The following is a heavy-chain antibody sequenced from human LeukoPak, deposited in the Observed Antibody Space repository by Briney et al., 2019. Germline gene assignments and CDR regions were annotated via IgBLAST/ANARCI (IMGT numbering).Heavy chain of an antibody. CDR1: GFTFINYA. CDR2: ISSSGSTI. Sequence: GGSLRLSCAASGFTFINYAMTWVRQAPGKGLEWVSYISSSGSTIYYADSVKGRFTISRDNAKNSLYLQMNSLRAEDTAVYYCARDSLARPLGYWGQGTLVTVSS. J-gene: IGHJ4*02. V-gene: IGHV3-11*01. D-gene: IGHD6-6*01. CDR3: ARDSLARPLGY.